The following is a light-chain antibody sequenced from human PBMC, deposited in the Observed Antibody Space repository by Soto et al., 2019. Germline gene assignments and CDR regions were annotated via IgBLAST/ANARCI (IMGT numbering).Light chain of an antibody. CDR2: EVS. CDR1: SGDVGGYNY. Sequence: QSALTQPPSASGSPGQSVTISCTGTSGDVGGYNYVSWYQQHPGKAPTLMIFEVSERPSGVPDRFSASKSGNTASLTVSGLQAEDEADYYCSSYAGSNNHVFGTGTKVAVL. CDR3: SSYAGSNNHV. J-gene: IGLJ1*01. V-gene: IGLV2-8*01.